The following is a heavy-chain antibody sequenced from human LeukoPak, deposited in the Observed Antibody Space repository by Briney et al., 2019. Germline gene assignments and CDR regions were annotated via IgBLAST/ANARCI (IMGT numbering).Heavy chain of an antibody. D-gene: IGHD6-19*01. CDR2: IIPIFGTA. Sequence: ASVKVSCKASGGTFSSYAISWVRQAPGQGLEWVGGIIPIFGTANYAQKFQGRVTITADKSTSTAYMELSSLRSEDTAVYYCASAVAGSVMDYWGQGTLVTVSS. V-gene: IGHV1-69*06. CDR1: GGTFSSYA. CDR3: ASAVAGSVMDY. J-gene: IGHJ4*02.